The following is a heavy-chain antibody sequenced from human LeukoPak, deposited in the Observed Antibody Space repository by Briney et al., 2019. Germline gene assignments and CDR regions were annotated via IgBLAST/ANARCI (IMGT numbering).Heavy chain of an antibody. Sequence: SETLSLTCTVSGGSISSSSYYWGWIRQPPGKGLEWIGSIYYSGSTYYNPSLKSRVTISVDTSKNQFSLRLNSVTAADTAVYYCARGRDGYNFLNRGEYYYFDYWGQGTLVTVSS. CDR1: GGSISSSSYY. V-gene: IGHV4-39*01. J-gene: IGHJ4*02. CDR3: ARGRDGYNFLNRGEYYYFDY. CDR2: IYYSGST. D-gene: IGHD5-24*01.